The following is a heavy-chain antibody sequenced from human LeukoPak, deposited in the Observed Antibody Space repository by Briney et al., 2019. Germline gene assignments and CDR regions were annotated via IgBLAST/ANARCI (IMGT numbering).Heavy chain of an antibody. D-gene: IGHD2-15*01. CDR2: ISYDGSNK. CDR3: AKCGGGGSSRYYYYMDV. CDR1: GFTFSSYG. V-gene: IGHV3-30*18. J-gene: IGHJ6*03. Sequence: GGSLRLSCAASGFTFSSYGMHWVRQAPGKGLEWVAVISYDGSNKYYADSVKGRFTISRDNSRDTLYLQMNSLRAEDTAIYYCAKCGGGGSSRYYYYMDVWGKGTTVTVSS.